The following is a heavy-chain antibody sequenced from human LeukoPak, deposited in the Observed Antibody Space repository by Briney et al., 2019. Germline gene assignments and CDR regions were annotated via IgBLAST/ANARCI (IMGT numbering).Heavy chain of an antibody. V-gene: IGHV4-31*03. CDR3: ARETPPGGYGDYPDPDY. D-gene: IGHD4-17*01. Sequence: SQTLSLTCTVSGGSISSGGYYWSWIRQHPGKGLEWIGYIYYSGSTYYNPSLKSRVTIPVDTSKNQFSLKLSSVTAADTAVYYCARETPPGGYGDYPDPDYWGQGTLVTVSS. CDR1: GGSISSGGYY. J-gene: IGHJ4*02. CDR2: IYYSGST.